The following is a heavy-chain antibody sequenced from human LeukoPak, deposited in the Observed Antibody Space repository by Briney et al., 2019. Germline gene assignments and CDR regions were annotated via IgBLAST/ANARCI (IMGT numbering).Heavy chain of an antibody. J-gene: IGHJ4*02. V-gene: IGHV3-53*01. CDR1: GFTVSSNY. D-gene: IGHD6-13*01. CDR3: AGEGGSSWYYFDY. Sequence: GGSLRLSCAASGFTVSSNYMSWVRQAPGKGLEWVSVIYSGGSTYYADSVKGRFTISRDNSKNTLYLQMNSLRAEDTAVYYCAGEGGSSWYYFDYWGQGTLVTVSS. CDR2: IYSGGST.